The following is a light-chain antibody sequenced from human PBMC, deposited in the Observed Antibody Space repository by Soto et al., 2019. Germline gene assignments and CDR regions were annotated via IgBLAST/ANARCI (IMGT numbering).Light chain of an antibody. CDR1: QGISNY. V-gene: IGKV1-27*01. CDR3: QKYNSAPWT. Sequence: DIQMTQSPSSLSASVGDRVTITCRASQGISNYLAWYQQKPGKVPKILIYAASTLQSGVPSRFSGSGSGTXXXXXXSSLQPEDVATYYCQKYNSAPWTFGQGTKVEIK. CDR2: AAS. J-gene: IGKJ1*01.